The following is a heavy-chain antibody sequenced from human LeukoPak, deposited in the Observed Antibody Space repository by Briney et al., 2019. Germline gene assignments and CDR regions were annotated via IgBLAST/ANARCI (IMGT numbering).Heavy chain of an antibody. D-gene: IGHD6-13*01. CDR3: ARGRGPNGDSSSGYRSIGAFDI. Sequence: GASLKVSSKDSGYTSTSSGISWVRQAPEQGLWWVGWISAYNGNTNYAQKLQGRVTMTTDTSTSTAYMELRSLRSDDTAVYYWARGRGPNGDSSSGYRSIGAFDIWGQGTMVTVSS. CDR1: GYTSTSSG. J-gene: IGHJ3*02. V-gene: IGHV1-18*01. CDR2: ISAYNGNT.